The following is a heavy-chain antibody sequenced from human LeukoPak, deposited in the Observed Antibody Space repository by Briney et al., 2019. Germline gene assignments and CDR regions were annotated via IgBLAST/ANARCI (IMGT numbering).Heavy chain of an antibody. D-gene: IGHD5-24*01. CDR1: GFTFSDYC. V-gene: IGHV3-7*01. Sequence: PGGSLRLSCAASGFTFSDYCMSWVRQAPGKGREWVANIKQDGSEKYYVDSVKGRFTISRDNAKNSLYLQMNSVRAEDTAVYYCARDTPETATNRLGWFDPWGQGTLVTVSS. J-gene: IGHJ5*02. CDR3: ARDTPETATNRLGWFDP. CDR2: IKQDGSEK.